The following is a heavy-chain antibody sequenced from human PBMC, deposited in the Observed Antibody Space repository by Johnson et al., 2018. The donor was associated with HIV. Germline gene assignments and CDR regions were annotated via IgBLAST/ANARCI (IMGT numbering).Heavy chain of an antibody. V-gene: IGHV3-11*04. CDR1: GFTFSDYY. J-gene: IGHJ3*02. D-gene: IGHD5-12*01. CDR2: ISSSGSTI. CDR3: ARDLRDIVVPDAFDI. Sequence: QVQLVESGGGLVQPGRSLKLSCAASGFTFSDYYMSWIRQAPGKGLEWVSYISSSGSTIYYADSVKGRFNISRDNSKNTLYLQMNSLRAEDTAVYYCARDLRDIVVPDAFDIWGQGTMVTVSS.